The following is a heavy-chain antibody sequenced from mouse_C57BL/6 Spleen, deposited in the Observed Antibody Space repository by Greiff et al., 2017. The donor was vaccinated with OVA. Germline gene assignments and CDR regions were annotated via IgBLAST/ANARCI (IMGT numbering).Heavy chain of an antibody. CDR2: IDPSDSYT. Sequence: QVQLQQPGAELVMPGASVKLSCKASGYTFTSYWMHWVKQRPGQGLEWIGEIDPSDSYTNYNQKFKGKSTLTVDKSSSTAYMQLSSLTSEDSAVYYCARSRYGNYDFDYWGKGTTLTVSS. CDR1: GYTFTSYW. D-gene: IGHD2-1*01. V-gene: IGHV1-69*01. J-gene: IGHJ2*01. CDR3: ARSRYGNYDFDY.